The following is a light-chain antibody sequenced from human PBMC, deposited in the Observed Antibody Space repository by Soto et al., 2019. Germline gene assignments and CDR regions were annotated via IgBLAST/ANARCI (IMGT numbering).Light chain of an antibody. Sequence: QSVLTQPASVSGSPGQSITISCTGTNSDVGGYNYVSWYQQNPGKVPKLMIYEVSNRPSGVSSRFSGSKSGNTASLTISGLQAEDEANYYCSSYTTSHTWVFGGGTKLTVL. V-gene: IGLV2-14*01. CDR3: SSYTTSHTWV. CDR2: EVS. CDR1: NSDVGGYNY. J-gene: IGLJ3*02.